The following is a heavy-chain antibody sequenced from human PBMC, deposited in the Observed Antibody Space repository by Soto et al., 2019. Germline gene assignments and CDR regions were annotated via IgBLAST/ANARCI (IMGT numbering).Heavy chain of an antibody. CDR3: ARDFPAHTAVPAAPGRNWFDP. V-gene: IGHV1-3*01. CDR2: INAGNGNT. D-gene: IGHD2-2*01. CDR1: GYTFTSYA. J-gene: IGHJ5*02. Sequence: QVQLVQSGAEVKKPGASVKVSCKASGYTFTSYAMHWVRQAPGQRLEWMGWINAGNGNTKYSQKFQGRVTITRDTSASTAYMELSSLRSEDTAVYYCARDFPAHTAVPAAPGRNWFDPWGQGTLVTVSS.